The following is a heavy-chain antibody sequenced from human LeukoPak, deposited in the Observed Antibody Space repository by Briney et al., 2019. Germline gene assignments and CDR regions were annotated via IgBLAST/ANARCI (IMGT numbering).Heavy chain of an antibody. CDR2: ITYDGSNK. CDR1: GFTFSSYA. V-gene: IGHV3-30-3*01. Sequence: PGGSLRLSCAASGFTFSSYAMHWVRQAPGKGLEWVAVITYDGSNKYYADSVKGRFTISRDNSKNTLYLQMNSLRAEDTAVYYCASTGVKDVVGATTKSPHFDYWGQGTLVTVSS. D-gene: IGHD1-26*01. J-gene: IGHJ4*02. CDR3: ASTGVKDVVGATTKSPHFDY.